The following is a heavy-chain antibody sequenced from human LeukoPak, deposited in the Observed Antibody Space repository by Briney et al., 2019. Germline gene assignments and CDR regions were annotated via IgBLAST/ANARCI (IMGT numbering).Heavy chain of an antibody. CDR1: GFTFSSYG. D-gene: IGHD2-8*01. CDR3: ARDCTNGVCYGTDFDY. Sequence: GGSLRLSCAASGFTFSSYGMHWVRQAPGKGLEWVAVIWYDGSNKYYADSVKGRFTISRDNSKNTLYLQMNSLRAEDTAVYYCARDCTNGVCYGTDFDYWGQGTRVTVSS. J-gene: IGHJ4*02. CDR2: IWYDGSNK. V-gene: IGHV3-33*01.